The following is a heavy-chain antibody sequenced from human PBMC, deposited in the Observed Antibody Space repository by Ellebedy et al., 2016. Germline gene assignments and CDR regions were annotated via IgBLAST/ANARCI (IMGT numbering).Heavy chain of an antibody. V-gene: IGHV3-21*03. D-gene: IGHD4-17*01. CDR3: SRSEMTTTGDY. Sequence: GESLKISCAASGFTFGNYNINWVRQAPGKGLEWVSSINFRSDIYQPDSMKGRVTISRDDAKNSVFLQMNSLTAEDTAVYYCSRSEMTTTGDYWGQGTLVTVSS. CDR1: GFTFGNYN. CDR2: INFRSDI. J-gene: IGHJ4*02.